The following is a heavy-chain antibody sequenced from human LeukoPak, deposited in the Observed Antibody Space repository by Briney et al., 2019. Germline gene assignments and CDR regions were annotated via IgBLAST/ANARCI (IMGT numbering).Heavy chain of an antibody. J-gene: IGHJ6*03. CDR3: ARGGYDTYYYYXYYMDV. CDR2: ISSSSSTI. CDR1: GFTFSSYS. Sequence: GGSLRLSCAASGFTFSSYSMNWVRQAPGKGLEWVSYISSSSSTIYYADSVKGRFTISRDNAKNSLYLQMNSLRAEDTAVYYCARGGYDTYYYYXYYMDVWGKGTTVTVSS. D-gene: IGHD5-12*01. V-gene: IGHV3-48*01.